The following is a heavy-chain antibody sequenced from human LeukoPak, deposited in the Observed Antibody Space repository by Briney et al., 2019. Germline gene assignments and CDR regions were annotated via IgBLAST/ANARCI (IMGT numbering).Heavy chain of an antibody. D-gene: IGHD5-24*01. CDR2: ISGSGGST. CDR1: GFTFSGYA. V-gene: IGHV3-23*01. J-gene: IGHJ4*02. CDR3: AKDGGWLQLGFY. Sequence: PGGSLRLSCAASGFTFSGYAMSWVRQAPGKGLEWVSAISGSGGSTYYADSVKGRFTISRDNSKNTLYLQMNSLRAEDTAVYYCAKDGGWLQLGFYWGQGTLVTVSS.